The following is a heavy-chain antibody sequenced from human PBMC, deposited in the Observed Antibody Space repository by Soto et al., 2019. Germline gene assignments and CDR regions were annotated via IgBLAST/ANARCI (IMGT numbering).Heavy chain of an antibody. CDR2: IIPIFGTA. D-gene: IGHD3-22*01. CDR3: ASHYYDSSGYYDYFDY. Sequence: SVKVSCKAPGGTFSSYAISWVRQAPGQGLEWMGGIIPIFGTANYAQKFQGRVTITADESTSTAYMELSSLGSEDTAVYYCASHYYDSSGYYDYFDYWGQGTLVTVSS. CDR1: GGTFSSYA. J-gene: IGHJ4*02. V-gene: IGHV1-69*13.